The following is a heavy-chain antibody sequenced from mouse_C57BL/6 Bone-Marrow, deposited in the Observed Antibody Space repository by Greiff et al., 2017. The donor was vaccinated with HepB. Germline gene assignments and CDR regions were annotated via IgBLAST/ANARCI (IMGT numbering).Heavy chain of an antibody. CDR3: ARRHYGSSSFAY. CDR2: ISNGGGST. CDR1: GFTFSDYY. Sequence: EVQVVESGGGLVQPGGSLKLSCAASGFTFSDYYMYWVRQTPEKRLEWVAYISNGGGSTYYPDTVKGRFTISRDNAKNTLYLQMSRLKSEDTAMYYCARRHYGSSSFAYWGQGTLVTVSA. V-gene: IGHV5-12*01. J-gene: IGHJ3*01. D-gene: IGHD1-1*01.